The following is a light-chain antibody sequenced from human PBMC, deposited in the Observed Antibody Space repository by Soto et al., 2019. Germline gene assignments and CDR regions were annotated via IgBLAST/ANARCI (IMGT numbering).Light chain of an antibody. CDR3: QQSYTTPLT. CDR2: AAF. CDR1: QSISSY. Sequence: DIQMTQSPSSLSASVGDRVTVTCRASQSISSYLNWYQQKPGRAPKLLTYAAFSLQDGVPSRFSGSGSGTHFSLTISSLQPEDFATYYCQQSYTTPLTFGGGTKVDI. J-gene: IGKJ4*01. V-gene: IGKV1-39*01.